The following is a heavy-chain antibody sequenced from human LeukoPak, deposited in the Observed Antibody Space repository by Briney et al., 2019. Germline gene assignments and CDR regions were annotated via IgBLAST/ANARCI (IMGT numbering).Heavy chain of an antibody. CDR3: AASGWTPGLDY. Sequence: SETLSLTCAIYSGSFSGYYWNWIRQPPGKGLEWIGEINHSGFTSYNPSLNSRVTMSVDTSKNQFSQNLTSVTAADTAVYYCAASGWTPGLDYWGQGTPVTVSS. CDR1: SGSFSGYY. CDR2: INHSGFT. V-gene: IGHV4-34*01. D-gene: IGHD6-19*01. J-gene: IGHJ4*02.